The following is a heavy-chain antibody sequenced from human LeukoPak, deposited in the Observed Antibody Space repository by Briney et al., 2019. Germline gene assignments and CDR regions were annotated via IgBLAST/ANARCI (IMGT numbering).Heavy chain of an antibody. CDR2: IIPIFGTA. D-gene: IGHD2-2*01. V-gene: IGHV1-69*01. J-gene: IGHJ3*02. CDR3: ARVSPATDAFDI. Sequence: GSSVKVSCKASGGTFSSYAISWVRQAPRQGLEWMGGIIPIFGTANYAQRFQGRVTITADESTSTAYMELSSLRSEDTAVYYCARVSPATDAFDIWGQGTMVTVSS. CDR1: GGTFSSYA.